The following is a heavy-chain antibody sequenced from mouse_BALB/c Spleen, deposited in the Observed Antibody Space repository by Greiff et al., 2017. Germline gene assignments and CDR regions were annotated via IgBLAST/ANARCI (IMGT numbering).Heavy chain of an antibody. D-gene: IGHD2-3*01. CDR1: GFTFSSYG. CDR2: ISSGGSYT. J-gene: IGHJ2*01. CDR3: ASYDGYPYYFDY. Sequence: EVHLVESGGDLVKPGGSLKLSCAASGFTFSSYGMSWVRQTPDKRLEWVATISSGGSYTYYPDSVKGRFTISRDNAKNTLYLQMSSLKSEDTAMYYCASYDGYPYYFDYWGQGTTLTVSS. V-gene: IGHV5-6*01.